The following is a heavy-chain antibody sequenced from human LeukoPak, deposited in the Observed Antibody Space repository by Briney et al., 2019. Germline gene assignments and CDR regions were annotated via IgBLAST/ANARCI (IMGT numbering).Heavy chain of an antibody. V-gene: IGHV6-1*01. CDR2: TYYRSKWYN. Sequence: SQTLSLTCAISGDSVSSNSAAWNWIRQSPSRGLEWLGRTYYRSKWYNDYAVSVKSRITTNPDTSKNQFSLQLNSVTPEDTAVYYCARAFRQWLAGGYYYGMDVWGQGTTVTVSS. CDR3: ARAFRQWLAGGYYYGMDV. D-gene: IGHD6-19*01. J-gene: IGHJ6*02. CDR1: GDSVSSNSAA.